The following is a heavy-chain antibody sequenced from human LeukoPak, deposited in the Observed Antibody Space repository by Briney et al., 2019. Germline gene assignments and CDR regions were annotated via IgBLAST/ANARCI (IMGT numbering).Heavy chain of an antibody. CDR3: AKARIAYCGGDCYSGFDY. J-gene: IGHJ4*02. V-gene: IGHV3-23*01. Sequence: GGSLRLSCAASGFTFSSYAMSWVRQAPGKGLEWVSAISGSGGSTYYADSVKGRFTISRDNSKNTLYLQMNSLRAEDTAVYYCAKARIAYCGGDCYSGFDYWGQGTLVTVSS. CDR2: ISGSGGST. CDR1: GFTFSSYA. D-gene: IGHD2-21*01.